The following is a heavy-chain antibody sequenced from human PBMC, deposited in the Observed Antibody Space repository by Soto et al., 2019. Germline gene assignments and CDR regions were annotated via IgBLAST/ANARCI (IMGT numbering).Heavy chain of an antibody. CDR1: RDTFTNYA. CDR2: INAVNGIT. J-gene: IGHJ4*02. V-gene: IGHV1-3*01. D-gene: IGHD1-26*01. CDR3: AREDAVGEEERYFDX. Sequence: ASVKVSCNASRDTFTNYAMHWVRQAPGQRLECMGWINAVNGITKYSQKFQGRVTITRDTSASTAFMELSSLRSEETAVYYCAREDAVGEEERYFDXGGQVPLSTVSX.